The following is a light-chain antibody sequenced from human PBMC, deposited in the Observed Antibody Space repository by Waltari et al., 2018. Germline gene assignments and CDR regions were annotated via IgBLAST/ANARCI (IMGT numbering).Light chain of an antibody. J-gene: IGKJ2*01. CDR3: QQSYSTPHT. CDR2: AAS. CDR1: QSISSY. Sequence: DIQMTQSTSSLSASVGDRVTITCRASQSISSYFNWYQQKQGKAPKLLIYAASSLHSGVPSIFSGSRSGTDFTLTISSLQTEDFATYYCQQSYSTPHTFGHGTKLEIK. V-gene: IGKV1-39*01.